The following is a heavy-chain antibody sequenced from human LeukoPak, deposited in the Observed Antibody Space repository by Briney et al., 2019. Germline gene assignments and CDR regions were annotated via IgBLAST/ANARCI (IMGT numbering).Heavy chain of an antibody. J-gene: IGHJ4*02. D-gene: IGHD7-27*01. CDR3: AKERTGIFDY. CDR1: GFTFSSYS. Sequence: GGSLRLSCAASGFTFSSYSMNWVRQAPGKGLEWVSSISSSSTYIHYADSVKGRFTISRDNAKNSLYLQMNSLRAEDTAVYYCAKERTGIFDYWGQGTLVTVSS. V-gene: IGHV3-21*01. CDR2: ISSSSTYI.